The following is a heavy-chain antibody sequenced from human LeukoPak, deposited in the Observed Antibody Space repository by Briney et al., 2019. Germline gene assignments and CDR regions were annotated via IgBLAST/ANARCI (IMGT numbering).Heavy chain of an antibody. V-gene: IGHV3-23*01. Sequence: PGGSLRLSCAASGFTFSNYAMSWVRQAPGKGLEWVSAISGSGGSTYYADSVKGRFTISRDNSKNTLYLQMNSLRAEDTAVYYCAKDRDYGADDGGAFDYWGQGTLVTVSS. CDR1: GFTFSNYA. J-gene: IGHJ4*02. D-gene: IGHD4-17*01. CDR3: AKDRDYGADDGGAFDY. CDR2: ISGSGGST.